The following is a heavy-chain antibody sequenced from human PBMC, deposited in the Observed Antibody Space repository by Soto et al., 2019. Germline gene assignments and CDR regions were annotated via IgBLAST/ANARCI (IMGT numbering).Heavy chain of an antibody. J-gene: IGHJ6*02. CDR3: ARDYDFWSGYYIYYYYGMDV. CDR1: GFTFSSYA. V-gene: IGHV3-30-3*01. Sequence: ESGGGVVQPGRSLRLSCAASGFTFSSYAMHWVRQAPGKGLEWVAVISYDGSNKYYADSVKGRFTISRDNSKNTLYLQMNSLRAEDTAVYYCARDYDFWSGYYIYYYYGMDVWGQGTTVTVSS. CDR2: ISYDGSNK. D-gene: IGHD3-3*01.